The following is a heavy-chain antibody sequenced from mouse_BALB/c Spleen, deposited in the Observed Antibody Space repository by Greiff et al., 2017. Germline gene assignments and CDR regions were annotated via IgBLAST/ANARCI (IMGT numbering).Heavy chain of an antibody. V-gene: IGHV5-17*02. CDR3: ARSDYGSSYDAMDY. D-gene: IGHD1-1*01. CDR1: GFTFSSFG. Sequence: EVQGVESGGGLVQPGGSRKLSCAASGFTFSSFGMHWVRQAPEKGLEWVAYISSGSSTIYYADTVKGRFTISRDNPKNTLFLQMTSLRSEDTAMYYCARSDYGSSYDAMDYWGQGTSVTVSS. CDR2: ISSGSSTI. J-gene: IGHJ4*01.